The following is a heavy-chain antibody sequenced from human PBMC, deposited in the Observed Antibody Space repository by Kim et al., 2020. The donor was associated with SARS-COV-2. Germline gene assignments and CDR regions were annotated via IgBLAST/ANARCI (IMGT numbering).Heavy chain of an antibody. J-gene: IGHJ4*02. CDR3: AKAPGSYSTFFDS. Sequence: GGSLRLSCEVSGFSFHNFAMNWVRQAPGKGPESVSGISGSGDATYYSDAVKGRFTISRDNSKNTLYLQMNSLTAEDTATYYCAKAPGSYSTFFDSWGQGTLVTVSS. D-gene: IGHD3-10*01. V-gene: IGHV3-23*01. CDR1: GFSFHNFA. CDR2: ISGSGDAT.